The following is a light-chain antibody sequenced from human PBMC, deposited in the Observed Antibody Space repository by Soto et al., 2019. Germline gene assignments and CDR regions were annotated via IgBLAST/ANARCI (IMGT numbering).Light chain of an antibody. J-gene: IGLJ2*01. CDR3: AAWDDSLKGVV. V-gene: IGLV1-44*01. Sequence: QSVLTQPPSASGTPGQRVTISCSGSSSNIGGNTVNWFQQLPGTAPKLLIYTNDQRPSGVPDRFSGSKSGTSASLAISGPRSEDEAEYYCAAWDDSLKGVVFGGGTKLTVL. CDR1: SSNIGGNT. CDR2: TND.